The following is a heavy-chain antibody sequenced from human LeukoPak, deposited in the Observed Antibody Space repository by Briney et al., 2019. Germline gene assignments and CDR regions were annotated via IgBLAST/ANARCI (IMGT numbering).Heavy chain of an antibody. J-gene: IGHJ4*02. CDR3: AREYYGSGSYYNAPFDY. V-gene: IGHV1-69*06. D-gene: IGHD3-10*01. CDR1: GGTFSSYA. Sequence: SVKVSCKASGGTFSSYAISWVRQAPGQGLEWMGGIIPIFGTANYAQKFQGRVTITADKSTSTAYMEMSRLRSEDTAVYYCAREYYGSGSYYNAPFDYWGQGTLVTVSS. CDR2: IIPIFGTA.